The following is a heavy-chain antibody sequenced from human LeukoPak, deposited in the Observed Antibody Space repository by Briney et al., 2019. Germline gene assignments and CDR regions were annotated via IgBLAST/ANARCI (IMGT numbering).Heavy chain of an antibody. Sequence: SETLSLTCTVSGGSISTFYWSWIRQPPRKGLEWVGYISYSGSTYYSPSLKSRVTISLDSSKNQFSLKLSSVTAADTAVYYCARGLRETATGLFDYWGQGTLVTVSS. D-gene: IGHD2-21*02. CDR1: GGSISTFY. J-gene: IGHJ4*02. CDR2: ISYSGST. CDR3: ARGLRETATGLFDY. V-gene: IGHV4-59*08.